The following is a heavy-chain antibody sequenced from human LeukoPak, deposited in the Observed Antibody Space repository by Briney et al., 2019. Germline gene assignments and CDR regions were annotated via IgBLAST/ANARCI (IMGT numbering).Heavy chain of an antibody. D-gene: IGHD5-24*01. Sequence: PSETLSLTCTVSGGSISSYYWSWIRQPPGKGLEWIGYIYYSGSTNYNPSLKSRVTISVDTSKNQFSLKLSSVTAADTAVYCCARVRSEMATYFDYWGQGTLVTVSS. CDR2: IYYSGST. CDR3: ARVRSEMATYFDY. V-gene: IGHV4-59*01. J-gene: IGHJ4*02. CDR1: GGSISSYY.